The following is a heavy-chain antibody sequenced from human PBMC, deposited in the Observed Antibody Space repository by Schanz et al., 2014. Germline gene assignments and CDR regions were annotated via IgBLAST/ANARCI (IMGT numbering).Heavy chain of an antibody. V-gene: IGHV1-2*06. D-gene: IGHD6-19*01. CDR1: GYTFTAYF. CDR2: IHPNTGGT. CDR3: ARGLVRYFDS. Sequence: QVQLVQSGAEVKKPGASVNISCKASGYTFTAYFIHWVRQAPGQGLEWMGRIHPNTGGTDFAQKFQGRVTMTRDTSFSTAYMDLNRLTSDDTAVYYCARGLVRYFDSWGQGTLVTVSS. J-gene: IGHJ4*02.